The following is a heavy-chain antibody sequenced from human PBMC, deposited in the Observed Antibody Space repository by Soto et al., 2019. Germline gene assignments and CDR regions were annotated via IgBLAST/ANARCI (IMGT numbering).Heavy chain of an antibody. CDR1: GGTFSSYA. CDR3: ARDRRGGDDYGDYGEDY. CDR2: IIPIFGTA. V-gene: IGHV1-69*01. D-gene: IGHD4-17*01. J-gene: IGHJ4*02. Sequence: QVQLVQSGAEVKKPGSSVKVSCKASGGTFSSYAISWVRQAPGQELEWMGGIIPIFGTANYAQKFQGRVRITADESTSTADMELSSLRSEDTAVYYCARDRRGGDDYGDYGEDYWGQGTLVTVSS.